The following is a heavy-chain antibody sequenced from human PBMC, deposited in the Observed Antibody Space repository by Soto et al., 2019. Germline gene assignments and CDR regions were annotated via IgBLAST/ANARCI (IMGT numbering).Heavy chain of an antibody. CDR3: ARDFCGGDCSDDYYYYAMDV. CDR2: IYYSGST. Sequence: SETLSLTCTVSGGSVSSGSHYWSWIRQPPGKGLEWIGQIYYSGSTNYNPSLKSRVTISVDTSKNQFSLELSSVTAADTAVYYCARDFCGGDCSDDYYYYAMDVWGQGTTVTVS. J-gene: IGHJ6*02. V-gene: IGHV4-61*01. CDR1: GGSVSSGSHY. D-gene: IGHD2-21*02.